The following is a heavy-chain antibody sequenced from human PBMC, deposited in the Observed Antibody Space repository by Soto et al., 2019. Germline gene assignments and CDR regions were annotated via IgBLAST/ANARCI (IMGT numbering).Heavy chain of an antibody. V-gene: IGHV3-30-3*02. CDR1: RVSVCSCA. J-gene: IGHJ4*02. CDR3: ATDLLFGVNAGSDY. CDR2: ISYDGSNQ. D-gene: IGHD3-10*01. Sequence: LGIGCASCRVSVCSCAIDVLRKATDKGLEWVAVISYDGSNQYYADSVQGRFTISRDNSKNTLYLQMNSLRAEDTAVYFCATDLLFGVNAGSDYLGKGTLVPVSA.